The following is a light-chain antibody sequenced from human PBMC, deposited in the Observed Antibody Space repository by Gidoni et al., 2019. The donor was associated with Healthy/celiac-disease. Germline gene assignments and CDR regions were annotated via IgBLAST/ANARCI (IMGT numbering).Light chain of an antibody. J-gene: IGKJ5*01. CDR2: AAS. CDR1: QCSSNY. V-gene: IGKV1-16*02. CDR3: QQYNSYPLT. Sequence: DIQMTQSPSSLSASVGDRVTITCRASQCSSNYLAWFQQKPGKAPNALIYAASSLQSVVPSKFSGSGSGTDFTLTISSLHPEDFATYYCQQYNSYPLTFGQEARLEIK.